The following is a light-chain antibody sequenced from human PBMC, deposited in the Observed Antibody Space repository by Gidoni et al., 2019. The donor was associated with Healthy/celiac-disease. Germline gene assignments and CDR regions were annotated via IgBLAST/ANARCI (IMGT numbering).Light chain of an antibody. CDR1: QGISSY. Sequence: AIRITQSPSSLSASTGDRVTITCRASQGISSYLAWYQQKPGKAPKLLIYAASTLQSGVPSRFSGSGSGTDFTLTISCLQSEDFATYYCQQYYSYSFTFXPXTKVDIK. CDR2: AAS. J-gene: IGKJ3*01. V-gene: IGKV1-8*01. CDR3: QQYYSYSFT.